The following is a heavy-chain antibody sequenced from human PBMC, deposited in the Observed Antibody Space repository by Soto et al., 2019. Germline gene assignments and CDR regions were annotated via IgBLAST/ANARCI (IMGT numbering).Heavy chain of an antibody. CDR2: ISSDGGDK. CDR1: GIAFSSYG. Sequence: GGSLRLSCAASGIAFSSYGMHWVRQAPGKGLEWVAVISSDGGDKDYVDSVKGRFTISRDNIKNTLYLQMNSLRAEDTAVYYCAKDAYYGSSGSYYYFDYWGQGTVVTVSS. D-gene: IGHD3-22*01. J-gene: IGHJ4*02. CDR3: AKDAYYGSSGSYYYFDY. V-gene: IGHV3-30*18.